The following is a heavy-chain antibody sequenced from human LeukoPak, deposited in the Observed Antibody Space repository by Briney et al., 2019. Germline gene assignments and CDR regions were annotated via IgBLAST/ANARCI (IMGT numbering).Heavy chain of an antibody. D-gene: IGHD6-6*01. CDR2: IIPIFGTA. Sequence: SVKVSCTASGGTFSSYAISWVRQAPGQGLEWMGGIIPIFGTANYAQKFQGRVTITTDESTSTAYMELSSLRSEDTAVYYCATGGSSSFYYYYYMDVWGKGTTVTVSS. CDR1: GGTFSSYA. V-gene: IGHV1-69*05. J-gene: IGHJ6*03. CDR3: ATGGSSSFYYYYYMDV.